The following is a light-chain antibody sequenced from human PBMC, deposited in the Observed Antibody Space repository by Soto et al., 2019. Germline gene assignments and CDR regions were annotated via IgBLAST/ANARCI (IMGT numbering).Light chain of an antibody. Sequence: AIQMTQSPSSLSASTGDRVTITCRASQGISSYLAWYQQKPGKAPKLLIYAASTLQSGVPSRFSGSGSGTDFTLTISCLQSEDFATYYCQQYYSYPRWTFGQGTKVDIK. CDR1: QGISSY. CDR2: AAS. J-gene: IGKJ1*01. V-gene: IGKV1-8*01. CDR3: QQYYSYPRWT.